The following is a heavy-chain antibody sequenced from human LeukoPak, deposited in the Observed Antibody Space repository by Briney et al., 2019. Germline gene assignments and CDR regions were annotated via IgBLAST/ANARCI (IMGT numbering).Heavy chain of an antibody. Sequence: GGSLRLSCAASGFTFSSYAMSWVRQAPGKGLEWVSAIIGSCGSTYYADSVKGRFTISRDNSKNTLYLQMNSLRAEDTAVYYCAKADKVGTRNDYYYYGMDVWGQGTTVTVSS. V-gene: IGHV3-23*01. CDR1: GFTFSSYA. J-gene: IGHJ6*02. CDR3: AKADKVGTRNDYYYYGMDV. D-gene: IGHD6-13*01. CDR2: IIGSCGST.